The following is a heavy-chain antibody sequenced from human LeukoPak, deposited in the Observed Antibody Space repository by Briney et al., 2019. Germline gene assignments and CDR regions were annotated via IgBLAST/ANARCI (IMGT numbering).Heavy chain of an antibody. CDR3: ARDSLSYGLGFYYPRYFDS. Sequence: GGSLRLSCAASGFTVSTNFVSWVRQAPGKGLEWVSFIYSGGDTYYADSVKGRFTISRDNSKNTLYLQMNSLRAEDTAMYYCARDSLSYGLGFYYPRYFDSWGQGTLVTVSS. CDR2: IYSGGDT. CDR1: GFTVSTNF. V-gene: IGHV3-53*01. D-gene: IGHD3-10*01. J-gene: IGHJ4*02.